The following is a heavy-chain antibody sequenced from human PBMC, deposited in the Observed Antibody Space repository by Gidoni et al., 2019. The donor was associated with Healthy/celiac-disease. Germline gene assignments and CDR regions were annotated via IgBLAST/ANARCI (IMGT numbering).Heavy chain of an antibody. CDR2: MSSSSSTI. J-gene: IGHJ6*02. D-gene: IGHD3-16*01. Sequence: EVQLVESGGGLVQPGGSLRLPCAASGFTFRSYSMNWVRQAPGKGLEWLSDMSSSSSTIYYADSVKGRFTISRDNAKNSLYLQMNSLRDEDTAVYYCARALGDSPPYYYGMDVWGQGTTVTVSS. V-gene: IGHV3-48*02. CDR3: ARALGDSPPYYYGMDV. CDR1: GFTFRSYS.